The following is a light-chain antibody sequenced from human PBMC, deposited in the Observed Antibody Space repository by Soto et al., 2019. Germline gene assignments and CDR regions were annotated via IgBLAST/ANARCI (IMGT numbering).Light chain of an antibody. CDR3: AAWDDSLNGLV. Sequence: QSVLTQPPSSSGTPGQRVTISCSGSSSNIGSNTVNWYQQLPGTAPKLIIYNNNQRPSGVPDRFSGSKSGNSASLAISGLQSEDEADYYCAAWDDSLNGLVFGTGTKVTVL. V-gene: IGLV1-44*01. CDR2: NNN. J-gene: IGLJ1*01. CDR1: SSNIGSNT.